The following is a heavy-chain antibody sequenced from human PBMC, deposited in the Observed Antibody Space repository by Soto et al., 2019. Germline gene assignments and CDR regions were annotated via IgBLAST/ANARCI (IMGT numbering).Heavy chain of an antibody. CDR1: GYSFTSYW. J-gene: IGHJ6*02. V-gene: IGHV5-10-1*01. CDR3: GRSTAYDFSRVDV. CDR2: IDPSDSYS. D-gene: IGHD3-16*01. Sequence: GESLKISCKGSGYSFTSYWIGWVRQMPGKGLEWMGRIDPSDSYSIYSPSVQGHVTISVDKSMNTAYLQWSSLEASDTAMYYCGRSTAYDFSRVDVWGQGTTVTVSS.